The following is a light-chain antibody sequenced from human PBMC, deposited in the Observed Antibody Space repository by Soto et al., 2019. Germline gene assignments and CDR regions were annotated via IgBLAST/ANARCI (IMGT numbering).Light chain of an antibody. V-gene: IGKV1-5*01. J-gene: IGKJ3*01. CDR1: QSISRS. Sequence: DIHMTQSPSTLSASVGDRVTITCRASQSISRSLAWYQQKPGKAPNLLIYDASSLESGVPSRFSGSGFGTEFTLTISSLQPDDFATYYCQQYNSYLLTFGPGTKVDIK. CDR3: QQYNSYLLT. CDR2: DAS.